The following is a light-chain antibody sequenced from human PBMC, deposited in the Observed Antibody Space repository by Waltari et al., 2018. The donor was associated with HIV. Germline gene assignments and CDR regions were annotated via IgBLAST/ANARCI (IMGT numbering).Light chain of an antibody. CDR3: SSYAASGNHLL. Sequence: QSPRTQPPAASGSPGQSVTISCTGPSITIGPYTYVSWYQHHPDKPPRPLIYEVNKRPSGVPGRFSGSKSGNTASLTVSGLQAEDEADYYCSSYAASGNHLLFGGGTKVTVL. V-gene: IGLV2-8*01. J-gene: IGLJ6*01. CDR2: EVN. CDR1: SITIGPYTY.